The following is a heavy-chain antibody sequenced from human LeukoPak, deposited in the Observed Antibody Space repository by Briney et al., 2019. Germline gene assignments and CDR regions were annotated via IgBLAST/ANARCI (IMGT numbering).Heavy chain of an antibody. CDR1: GFTFSSYA. CDR2: IYSGGST. Sequence: GGSLRLSCAASGFTFSSYAMTWVRQAPGKGLEWVSVIYSGGSTYYADSVKGRFTISRDNSKNTLYLQMNSLRAEDTAVYYCAGGSGFFLSNDYWGQGTLVTVSS. CDR3: AGGSGFFLSNDY. J-gene: IGHJ4*02. D-gene: IGHD6-19*01. V-gene: IGHV3-53*01.